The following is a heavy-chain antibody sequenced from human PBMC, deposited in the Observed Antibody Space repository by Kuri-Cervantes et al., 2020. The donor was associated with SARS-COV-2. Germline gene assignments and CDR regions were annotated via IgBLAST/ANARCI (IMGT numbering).Heavy chain of an antibody. CDR1: GGSLGSGDYF. Sequence: SCTVSGGSLGSGDYFWTWVRQSPGKGLEWIGNIYYSGSTFYNPSLRSRVTMSLDMSKSQFSLKLSSVTAADTAVYYCARQVTIFGVVAQNWFDPWGQGTLVTVSS. V-gene: IGHV4-30-4*08. CDR2: IYYSGST. D-gene: IGHD3-3*01. CDR3: ARQVTIFGVVAQNWFDP. J-gene: IGHJ5*02.